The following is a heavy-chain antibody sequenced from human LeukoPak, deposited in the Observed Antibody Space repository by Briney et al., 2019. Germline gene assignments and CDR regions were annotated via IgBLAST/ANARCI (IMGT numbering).Heavy chain of an antibody. V-gene: IGHV4-34*01. Sequence: SETLSLTCTVSGGSISSYYWSWIRQPPGKGLEWIGEINHSGSTNYNPSLKSRVTISVDTSKDQFSLKLSSVTAADTAVYYCARGGRITGTTRYYYYGMDVWGQGTTVTVSS. CDR3: ARGGRITGTTRYYYYGMDV. D-gene: IGHD1-7*01. CDR1: GGSISSYY. CDR2: INHSGST. J-gene: IGHJ6*02.